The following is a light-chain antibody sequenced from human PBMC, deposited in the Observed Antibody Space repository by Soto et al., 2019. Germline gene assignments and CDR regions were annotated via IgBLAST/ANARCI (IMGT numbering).Light chain of an antibody. CDR1: QSVSNNY. Sequence: EIVLTQSPGTLSLSPGERATLSCRASQSVSNNYLAWYQQKPGQAPRLLIDGASNRATGIPDRFSGSGSGTDFPLTISRLEPEDFAVYYCQQYGSSGTFGQGTKVDIK. J-gene: IGKJ1*01. CDR2: GAS. V-gene: IGKV3-20*01. CDR3: QQYGSSGT.